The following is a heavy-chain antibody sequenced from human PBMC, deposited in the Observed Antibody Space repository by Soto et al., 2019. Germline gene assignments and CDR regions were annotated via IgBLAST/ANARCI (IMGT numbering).Heavy chain of an antibody. V-gene: IGHV3-23*01. D-gene: IGHD3-22*01. CDR2: ISGSGGST. CDR3: AKALFDPYYYDSSGYYPDY. Sequence: EVQLLESGGGLVQPGGSLRLSCAASGFTFSSYAMSWVRQAPGKGLEWVSAISGSGGSTYYADSVKGRFTISRDNSKNTLYLQMNSMRAEDTAAYYCAKALFDPYYYDSSGYYPDYWGRGTLVTVSS. J-gene: IGHJ4*02. CDR1: GFTFSSYA.